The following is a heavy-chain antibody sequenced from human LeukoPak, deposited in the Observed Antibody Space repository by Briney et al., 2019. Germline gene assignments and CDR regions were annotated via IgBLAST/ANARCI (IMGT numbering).Heavy chain of an antibody. J-gene: IGHJ6*02. V-gene: IGHV4-31*03. CDR3: ARDPGGFGELFGTSGLDV. Sequence: SQTLSLTCTVSGDSINSGGYYWSWIRQHPGKGLEWIVFIYYTGYTYSNPSLKSRFAISLDTSKNQFSLKLNSVTAADTAVYYCARDPGGFGELFGTSGLDVWGQGTTVLVSS. CDR2: IYYTGYT. D-gene: IGHD3-10*01. CDR1: GDSINSGGYY.